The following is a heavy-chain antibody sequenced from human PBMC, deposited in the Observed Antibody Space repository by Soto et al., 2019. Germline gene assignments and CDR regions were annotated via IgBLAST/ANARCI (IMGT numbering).Heavy chain of an antibody. CDR2: INPKSGGT. Sequence: QVQLVQSGAEVKKPGPSVKVSCKASGYTFTDCYVHWVRQAPGQGLEWMGWINPKSGGTNIAQRFKGRVNMTRDMSISTVYMEMNRLKSDDTAVYYCVRDGLVSSARYYFDYWGQGILVTVSS. V-gene: IGHV1-2*02. J-gene: IGHJ4*02. D-gene: IGHD6-13*01. CDR3: VRDGLVSSARYYFDY. CDR1: GYTFTDCY.